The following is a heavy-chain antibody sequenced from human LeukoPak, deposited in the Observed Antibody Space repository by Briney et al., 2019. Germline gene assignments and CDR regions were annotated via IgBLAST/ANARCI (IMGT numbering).Heavy chain of an antibody. Sequence: GASVKVSCKASGYTFTGYYMHWVRQAPGQGLEWMGWINPNSGGTNYAQKFQGRVTMTRDTSISTAYMELSRLRSDDTAVYYCARDRTRVALVELEWCAFDIWGQGTMVTVSS. J-gene: IGHJ3*02. CDR3: ARDRTRVALVELEWCAFDI. V-gene: IGHV1-2*02. CDR1: GYTFTGYY. CDR2: INPNSGGT. D-gene: IGHD2-8*01.